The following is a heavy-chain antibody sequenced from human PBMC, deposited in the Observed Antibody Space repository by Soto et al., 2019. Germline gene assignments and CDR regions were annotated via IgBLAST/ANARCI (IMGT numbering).Heavy chain of an antibody. CDR1: DFSFSTSW. CDR2: IDSDGRNT. J-gene: IGHJ4*02. V-gene: IGHV3-74*01. CDR3: AGRRHRDYGY. Sequence: EVHLVESGGGLVQPGGSLRLSCVASDFSFSTSWMHWVRQAPGKGLVWVSRIDSDGRNTHYADSVRGRFIISRDNAKNTVYLLMNSLGSEVTAVYFCAGRRHRDYGYWGQGMLVAVSS. D-gene: IGHD3-16*01.